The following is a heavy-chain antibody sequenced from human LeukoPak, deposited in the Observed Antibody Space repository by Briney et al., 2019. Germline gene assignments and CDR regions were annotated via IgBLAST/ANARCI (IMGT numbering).Heavy chain of an antibody. J-gene: IGHJ4*02. CDR2: VYYSGIT. CDR3: ARQRGDSNYGVYFDY. Sequence: SETLSLTCTVSGGSISSSSYYWGWIRQPPGKGLEWIGNVYYSGITYYNPSLKSRVIISLDTPKSQFSLKLSSVTAADTAVYYCARQRGDSNYGVYFDYWGQGTLVTVSS. V-gene: IGHV4-39*01. D-gene: IGHD4-11*01. CDR1: GGSISSSSYY.